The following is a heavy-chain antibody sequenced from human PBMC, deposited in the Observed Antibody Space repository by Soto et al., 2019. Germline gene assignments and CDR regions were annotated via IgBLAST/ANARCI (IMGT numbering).Heavy chain of an antibody. Sequence: ASVKVSCKASGYTFISYGISWVRQAPGQGLEWMGWISAYNGNTNYAQKLQGRVTMTTDTSTSTAYMELRSLRSDDTAVYYCARDGSYDFCSGDQTPNYYYYGMDVWGQGTTVTVSS. V-gene: IGHV1-18*01. J-gene: IGHJ6*02. CDR3: ARDGSYDFCSGDQTPNYYYYGMDV. CDR2: ISAYNGNT. CDR1: GYTFISYG. D-gene: IGHD3-3*01.